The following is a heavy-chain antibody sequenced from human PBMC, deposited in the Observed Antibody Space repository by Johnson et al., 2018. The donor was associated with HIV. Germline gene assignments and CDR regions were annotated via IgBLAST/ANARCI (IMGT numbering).Heavy chain of an antibody. Sequence: QVQLVESGGGVVQPGRSLSLSCVASGFTFSSYAMHWVRQAPGKGLEWVAVISYDGSNEYYADSVKGRFTISRDNSKNTLYLQMNSLRAVDTAVYYPASLPGGMNNGLDIWCRGTMVIVST. D-gene: IGHD2-8*01. CDR1: GFTFSSYA. J-gene: IGHJ3*02. CDR2: ISYDGSNE. CDR3: ASLPGGMNNGLDI. V-gene: IGHV3-30-3*01.